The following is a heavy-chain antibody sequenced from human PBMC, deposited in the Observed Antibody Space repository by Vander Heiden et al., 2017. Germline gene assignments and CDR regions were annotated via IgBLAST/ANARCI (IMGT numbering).Heavy chain of an antibody. D-gene: IGHD3-22*01. J-gene: IGHJ4*02. CDR2: IWYDGSNK. CDR3: ARADYYDSSGNFDY. V-gene: IGHV3-33*01. CDR1: GFTFSSYG. Sequence: QVQLVESGGGVVQPGRSLRLSCAASGFTFSSYGMHWVRQAPGKGLEWVVVIWYDGSNKYYADSVKGRFTISRDNSKNTLYLQMNSLRAEDTAVYYCARADYYDSSGNFDYWGQGTLVTVSS.